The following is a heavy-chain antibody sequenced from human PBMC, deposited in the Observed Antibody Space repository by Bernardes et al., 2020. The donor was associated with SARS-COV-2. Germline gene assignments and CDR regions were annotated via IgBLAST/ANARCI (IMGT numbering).Heavy chain of an antibody. CDR1: GGSFSGYY. J-gene: IGHJ4*02. D-gene: IGHD5-18*01. CDR2: INHSGST. V-gene: IGHV4-34*01. Sequence: SETLSLTCAVYGGSFSGYYWSWIRQPPGKGLEWIGEINHSGSTNYNPSLKSRVTISVDTSKNQFSLKLSSVTAADTAVYYCASYESTNVDTAMARQEYYFDYWGQGTLVTVSS. CDR3: ASYESTNVDTAMARQEYYFDY.